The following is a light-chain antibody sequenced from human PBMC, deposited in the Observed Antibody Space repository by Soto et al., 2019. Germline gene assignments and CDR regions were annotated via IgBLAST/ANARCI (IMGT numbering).Light chain of an antibody. Sequence: EIVLTQSPATLSLSPGERATLSCRASQSVSSYLAWYQQKPGQAPRLLISDASNRATGIPARFSGSASGTDFTLTISSLEPEDFAVYYCQQRSNWPLTFGPGTKLDL. J-gene: IGKJ3*01. CDR1: QSVSSY. CDR3: QQRSNWPLT. CDR2: DAS. V-gene: IGKV3-11*01.